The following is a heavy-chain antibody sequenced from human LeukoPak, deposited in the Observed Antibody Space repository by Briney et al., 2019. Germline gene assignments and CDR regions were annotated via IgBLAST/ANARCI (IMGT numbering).Heavy chain of an antibody. J-gene: IGHJ6*03. D-gene: IGHD6-19*01. CDR1: GGTFSSYA. V-gene: IGHV1-69*05. CDR2: IIPIFGTA. Sequence: SVKVSYKASGGTFSSYAISWVLQAPGPGLEWMGRIIPIFGTANYAQTFQGRVTITTDESTSTAYMELSSLRSEDTAVNYWARDHSSGRYYYYYYYMDVWGKGTTVTVSS. CDR3: ARDHSSGRYYYYYYYMDV.